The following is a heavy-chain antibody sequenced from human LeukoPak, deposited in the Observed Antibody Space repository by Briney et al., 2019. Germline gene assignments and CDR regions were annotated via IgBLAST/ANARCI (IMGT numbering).Heavy chain of an antibody. CDR3: TTLPHRSMRVVPAASYYYYYMDV. CDR1: GFTFSNAW. Sequence: PGGSLRLSCAASGFTFSNAWMSWVRQAPGKGLVWVGRIKSKTDGGTTDYAAPVKGRFTISRDDSKNTLYLQMNSLKTEDTAVYYCTTLPHRSMRVVPAASYYYYYMDVWGKGTTVTVSS. V-gene: IGHV3-15*01. J-gene: IGHJ6*03. D-gene: IGHD2-2*01. CDR2: IKSKTDGGTT.